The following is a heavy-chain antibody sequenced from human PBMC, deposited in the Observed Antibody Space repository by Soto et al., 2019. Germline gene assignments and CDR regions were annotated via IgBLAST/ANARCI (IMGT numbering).Heavy chain of an antibody. Sequence: SVKGSCKASGGTFSSYGINWVRQAPGQGLEWMGGVIPIFGTANYAQKFQGRVTITADKSTSTAYMEVGSLRFDETAVYYCGRGWETVGTHTAFAYWGKGTLVNVS. CDR1: GGTFSSYG. CDR2: VIPIFGTA. J-gene: IGHJ4*02. CDR3: GRGWETVGTHTAFAY. V-gene: IGHV1-69*06. D-gene: IGHD1-26*01.